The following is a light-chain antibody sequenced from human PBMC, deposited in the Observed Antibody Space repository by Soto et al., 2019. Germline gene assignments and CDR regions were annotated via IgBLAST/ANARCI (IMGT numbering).Light chain of an antibody. Sequence: DIQMTQSPSSLSAYVGDRVTITCRASQGIGNYLAWYQQKPGNVPKLLIYAAATLQSGVPSRFSGSGSGTDFSLTISSLQPEDVATYYCQRYNSAPLVTFGPGTKVDLK. J-gene: IGKJ3*01. CDR1: QGIGNY. V-gene: IGKV1-27*01. CDR3: QRYNSAPLVT. CDR2: AAA.